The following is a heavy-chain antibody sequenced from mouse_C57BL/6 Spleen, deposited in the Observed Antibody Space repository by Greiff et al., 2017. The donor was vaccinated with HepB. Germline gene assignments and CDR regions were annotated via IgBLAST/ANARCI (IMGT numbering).Heavy chain of an antibody. Sequence: VKLQESGAELVKPGASVKLSCKASGYTFTEYTIHWVKQRSGQGLEWIGWFYPGSGSIKYNEKFKDKATLTADKSSSTVYMELSRLTSEDSAVYFCARHGDYYGSSYESYFDYWGQGTTLTVSS. CDR2: FYPGSGSI. D-gene: IGHD1-1*01. CDR1: GYTFTEYT. J-gene: IGHJ2*01. CDR3: ARHGDYYGSSYESYFDY. V-gene: IGHV1-62-2*01.